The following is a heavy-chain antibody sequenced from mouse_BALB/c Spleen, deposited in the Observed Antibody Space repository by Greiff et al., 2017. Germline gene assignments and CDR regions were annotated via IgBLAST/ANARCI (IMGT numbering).Heavy chain of an antibody. CDR1: GFTFTDYY. Sequence: DVQLQESGGGLVQPGGSLRLSCATSGFTFTDYYMSWVRQPPGKALEWLGFIRNKANGYTTEYSASVKGRFTISRDNSQSILYLQMNTLRAEDSATYYCARDLYDYVAMDYWGQGTSVTVSS. V-gene: IGHV7-3*02. CDR3: ARDLYDYVAMDY. J-gene: IGHJ4*01. D-gene: IGHD2-10*02. CDR2: IRNKANGYTT.